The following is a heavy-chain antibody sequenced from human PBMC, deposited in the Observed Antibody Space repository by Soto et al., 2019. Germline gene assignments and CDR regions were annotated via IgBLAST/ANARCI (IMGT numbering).Heavy chain of an antibody. J-gene: IGHJ4*02. CDR2: IIPIFGTA. D-gene: IGHD3-22*01. Sequence: QVPLVQSGAEVKKPGSSVKVSCKASGGTFSSYAISWVRQAPGQGLEWMGGIIPIFGTANYAQKFQGRVTITADESTSTAYMELSSLRSEDTAVYYCARENYYYDSSGSDAFDYWGQGTLVTVSS. CDR3: ARENYYYDSSGSDAFDY. V-gene: IGHV1-69*01. CDR1: GGTFSSYA.